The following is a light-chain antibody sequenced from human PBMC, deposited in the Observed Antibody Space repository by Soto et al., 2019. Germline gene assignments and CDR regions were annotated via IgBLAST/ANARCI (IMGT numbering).Light chain of an antibody. CDR2: GAS. Sequence: EIVLTQSPGTLSLSPGERATLSCRASQSVSSTYLAWYQQKPGQAPRLLIYGASSRATGIPDRFSGSGSGTDFTLATSRLEPEYFAVYYCQHYGSSRWTFVQETRVDI. V-gene: IGKV3-20*01. CDR3: QHYGSSRWT. CDR1: QSVSSTY. J-gene: IGKJ1*01.